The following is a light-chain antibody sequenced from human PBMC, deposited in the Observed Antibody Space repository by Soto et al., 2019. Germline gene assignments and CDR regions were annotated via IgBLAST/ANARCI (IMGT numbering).Light chain of an antibody. CDR2: DAS. V-gene: IGKV1-5*01. CDR3: QQYNSYLFT. CDR1: QSISNW. Sequence: DIQMTQSPSTLSASVGDRVTITCRASQSISNWLAWYQQKPGKAPKLLIYDASSLESGVPSRFSGSGSGTEFNLTISSLQPDDFASYYCQQYNSYLFTFGPGTKVDVK. J-gene: IGKJ3*01.